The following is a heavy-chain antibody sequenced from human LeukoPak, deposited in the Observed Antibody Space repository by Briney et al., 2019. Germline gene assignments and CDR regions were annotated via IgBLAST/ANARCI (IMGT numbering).Heavy chain of an antibody. CDR3: ARFKGYYGSGSQNDY. D-gene: IGHD3-10*01. J-gene: IGHJ4*02. Sequence: GASAKVSCKASGYTFTSYGISWVRQAPGQGLEWMGWISAYNGNTNYAQKLQGRVTMTTDTSTSTAYMELRSLRSDDTAVYYCARFKGYYGSGSQNDYWAREPWSPSPQ. V-gene: IGHV1-18*01. CDR1: GYTFTSYG. CDR2: ISAYNGNT.